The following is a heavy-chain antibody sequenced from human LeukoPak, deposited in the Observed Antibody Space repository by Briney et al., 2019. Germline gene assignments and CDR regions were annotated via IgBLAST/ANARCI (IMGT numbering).Heavy chain of an antibody. Sequence: ASVKVSCKTSGYTFNNYGISWVRQAPGQGLEWMGWISAYNGNTNYAQKLQGRVTMTTDTSTSTAYMELRSLRSDDTAVYYCAISLLVYDSSGFDYWGQGTLVTVSS. V-gene: IGHV1-18*01. CDR2: ISAYNGNT. CDR3: AISLLVYDSSGFDY. CDR1: GYTFNNYG. D-gene: IGHD3-22*01. J-gene: IGHJ4*02.